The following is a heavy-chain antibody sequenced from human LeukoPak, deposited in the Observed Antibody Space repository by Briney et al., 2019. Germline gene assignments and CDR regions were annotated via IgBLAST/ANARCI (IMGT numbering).Heavy chain of an antibody. CDR1: GFTFTSSA. Sequence: SVKVSCKASGFTFTSSAMQWVRQARGQRLEWIGWIVVGSGNTNYAQKFQERVTITRDMFTSTAYMELSSLRSEDTAVYYCAASLYYYDSSGYSYWGQGTLVTVSS. CDR3: AASLYYYDSSGYSY. D-gene: IGHD3-22*01. J-gene: IGHJ4*02. V-gene: IGHV1-58*02. CDR2: IVVGSGNT.